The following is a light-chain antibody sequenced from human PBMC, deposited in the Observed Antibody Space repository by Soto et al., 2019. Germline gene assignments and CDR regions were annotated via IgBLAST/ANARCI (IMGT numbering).Light chain of an antibody. V-gene: IGLV3-25*02. CDR3: QSADSSGTYYV. Sequence: SYELTQPPSVSVSPGQTARITCSGDALPKQYAYWYQQKPGQAPVLVIYKDSERPSGIPERFSGSSSGTTVTLTISGVQAEDEADYYGQSADSSGTYYVFGTGTKVTVL. CDR1: ALPKQY. J-gene: IGLJ1*01. CDR2: KDS.